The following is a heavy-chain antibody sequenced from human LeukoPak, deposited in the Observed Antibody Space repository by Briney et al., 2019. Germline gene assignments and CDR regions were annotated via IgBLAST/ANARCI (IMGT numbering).Heavy chain of an antibody. V-gene: IGHV3-7*01. CDR3: ARRDGGHYDILTGYYLYYYYMDV. CDR2: IEEDGSEK. CDR1: GFTFSSYW. J-gene: IGHJ6*03. Sequence: GGSLRLSCAASGFTFSSYWMSWVRQAPGKGLEWVANIEEDGSEKYYVDSVKGRFTISRDNAKNSLCLQMNSLRAEDTAVYYCARRDGGHYDILTGYYLYYYYMDVWGKGTTVTVSS. D-gene: IGHD3-9*01.